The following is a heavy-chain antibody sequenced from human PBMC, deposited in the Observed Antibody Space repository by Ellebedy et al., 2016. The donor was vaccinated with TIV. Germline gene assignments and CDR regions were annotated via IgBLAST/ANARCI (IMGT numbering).Heavy chain of an antibody. J-gene: IGHJ4*02. CDR1: GFTFSSYG. CDR2: IWYDGSNK. CDR3: AIQWAQDDY. D-gene: IGHD1-26*01. V-gene: IGHV3-33*01. Sequence: LSLTCAASGFTFSSYGMHWVRQAPGKGLEWVAVIWYDGSNKYYADSVKGRFAISRDNSENTLYLQMNSLRAEDTAVYYCAIQWAQDDYWGQGTLVTVSS.